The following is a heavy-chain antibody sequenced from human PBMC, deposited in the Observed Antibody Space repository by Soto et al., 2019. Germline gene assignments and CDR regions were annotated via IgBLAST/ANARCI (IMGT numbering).Heavy chain of an antibody. J-gene: IGHJ4*02. D-gene: IGHD3-9*01. CDR1: GFTFSSYA. CDR2: ISYDGSNK. Sequence: GGSLRLSCAASGFTFSSYAMHWVRQAPGKGLEWVAVISYDGSNKYYADSVKGRFTISRDNSKNTLYLQMNSLRAEDTAVYYCARASDDILTGPDYWGQGTLVTVSS. V-gene: IGHV3-30-3*01. CDR3: ARASDDILTGPDY.